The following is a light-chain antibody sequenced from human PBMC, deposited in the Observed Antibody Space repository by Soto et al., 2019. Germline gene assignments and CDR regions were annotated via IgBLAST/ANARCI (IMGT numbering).Light chain of an antibody. CDR1: SSHVSDYYR. V-gene: IGLV2-18*01. CDR3: SLYTSTSTFV. CDR2: GVS. J-gene: IGLJ1*01. Sequence: QCALARPPSGYRSHRQTVTVSCNETSSHVSDYYRFSWYQHLPGSAPKLLIYGVSNRPSGVPDRFSGSRSANTASLTISGLQTEDEADYYCSLYTSTSTFVFGPGTKVTGL.